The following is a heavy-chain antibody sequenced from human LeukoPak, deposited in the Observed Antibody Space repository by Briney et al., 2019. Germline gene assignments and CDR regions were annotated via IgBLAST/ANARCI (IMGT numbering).Heavy chain of an antibody. CDR3: ARGSWSSSIDY. Sequence: SETLSLTCVVSGDSITSSRWWNWVRQAPGKGLEWIGETHHGGSTNYNPSLKSRVTISVDKSKNQFSLKMNSVTAADTAVYYCARGSWSSSIDYWGQGTLVTVSS. CDR2: THHGGST. V-gene: IGHV4/OR15-8*01. D-gene: IGHD6-6*01. J-gene: IGHJ4*02. CDR1: GDSITSSRW.